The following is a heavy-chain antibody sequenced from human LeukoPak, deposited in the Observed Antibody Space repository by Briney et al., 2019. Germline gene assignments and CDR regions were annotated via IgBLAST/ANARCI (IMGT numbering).Heavy chain of an antibody. Sequence: GGSLRLSCAASGFTFSTYSMNWVRQAPGKGLEWVSSITSSSSYIYYADSVKGRFTFSRDNAKNSLYLQMNSLRAEDTAVYYCARGGHAYYDSSGYRYYFDYWGQGTLVTVSS. CDR1: GFTFSTYS. CDR3: ARGGHAYYDSSGYRYYFDY. V-gene: IGHV3-21*01. J-gene: IGHJ4*02. CDR2: ITSSSSYI. D-gene: IGHD3-22*01.